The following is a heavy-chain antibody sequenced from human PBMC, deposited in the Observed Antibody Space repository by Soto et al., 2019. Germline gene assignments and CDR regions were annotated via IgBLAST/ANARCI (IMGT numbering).Heavy chain of an antibody. J-gene: IGHJ4*02. V-gene: IGHV3-48*01. CDR3: AKGARTTVTTLVVILATFDY. CDR2: ISSSGSTI. D-gene: IGHD4-17*01. Sequence: EVQLMESGGGLVQPGGSLRLSCAASGFTFSVYSMNWVRQAPGKGLEWVSYISSSGSTIYYADSVKGRFTISRDNSKNTLYLQMNSLRAEDTAVYYCAKGARTTVTTLVVILATFDYWGQGTLVTVSS. CDR1: GFTFSVYS.